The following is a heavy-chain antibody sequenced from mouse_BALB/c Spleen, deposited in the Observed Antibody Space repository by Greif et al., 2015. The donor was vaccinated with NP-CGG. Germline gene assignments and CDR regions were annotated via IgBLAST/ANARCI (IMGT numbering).Heavy chain of an antibody. CDR3: AIITRFAY. D-gene: IGHD1-1*01. CDR1: GYTFSSYW. Sequence: QVQLQQSGAELMKPGASVKISCKATGYTFSSYWIEWVKQRPGHGLEWIGEILPGSGSTNYNERFKGKATFTADTSSNTAYMQLSSLTSEDSAVYYCAIITRFAYWGQGTLVTVSA. J-gene: IGHJ3*01. V-gene: IGHV1-9*01. CDR2: ILPGSGST.